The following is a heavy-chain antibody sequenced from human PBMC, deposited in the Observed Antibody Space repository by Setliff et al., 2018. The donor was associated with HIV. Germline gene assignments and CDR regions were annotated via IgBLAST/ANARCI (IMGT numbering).Heavy chain of an antibody. V-gene: IGHV4-4*08. CDR1: GGSISSYY. D-gene: IGHD3-10*01. Sequence: PSETLSLTCTVSGGSISSYYWSWIRQPPGKGLEWIGYIYTSGSTNYNPSLKSRVTISVDTSKNQFSLKLSSVTAADTAVYYCASLLYYYGSGAGYYMDVWGKGTTVTVSS. J-gene: IGHJ6*03. CDR3: ASLLYYYGSGAGYYMDV. CDR2: IYTSGST.